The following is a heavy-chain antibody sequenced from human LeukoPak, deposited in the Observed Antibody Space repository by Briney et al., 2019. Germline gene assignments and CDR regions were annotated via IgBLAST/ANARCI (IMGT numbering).Heavy chain of an antibody. Sequence: GRSLRLSCAASLFTFISYVIHWVRQAPGKGLEWVALIWYDGSNKYYPDSVKGRFTISSDNSKNMLYLQMNSLGAEDTAGYQGVRGSGASYESWGQGALVTLT. D-gene: IGHD1-26*01. CDR2: IWYDGSNK. V-gene: IGHV3-33*01. CDR1: LFTFISYV. CDR3: VRGSGASYES. J-gene: IGHJ4*02.